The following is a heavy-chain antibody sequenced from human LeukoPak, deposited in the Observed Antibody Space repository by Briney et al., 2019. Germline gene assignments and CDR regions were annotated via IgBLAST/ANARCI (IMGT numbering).Heavy chain of an antibody. D-gene: IGHD3-16*01. CDR3: ARVGPGGDSFDY. CDR1: GGSISSYY. J-gene: IGHJ4*02. Sequence: TSETLSLTCTVSGGSISSYYWSWIRQPPGKGLEWIGYIYYSGSTNYNPSLRSRVTISIDTSKKHFFLKLKSVTAADTAVYYCARVGPGGDSFDYWGQGTLVTVSS. CDR2: IYYSGST. V-gene: IGHV4-59*01.